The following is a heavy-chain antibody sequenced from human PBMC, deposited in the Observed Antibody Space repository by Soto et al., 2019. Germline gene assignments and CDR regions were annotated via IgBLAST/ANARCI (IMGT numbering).Heavy chain of an antibody. J-gene: IGHJ6*02. Sequence: QVQLVQSGAEVKKPGASVKVSCKASGYTVTSYYMHWVRQAPGQGLEWMGIINPKSGSTTYAQKFQGRVTMTRDTSTSTVYMELISLTSGDTAVYYCARAGIAYCTSTTCYLYYYVMDVWGQGTTVTVSS. V-gene: IGHV1-46*01. CDR1: GYTVTSYY. CDR2: INPKSGST. CDR3: ARAGIAYCTSTTCYLYYYVMDV. D-gene: IGHD2-2*01.